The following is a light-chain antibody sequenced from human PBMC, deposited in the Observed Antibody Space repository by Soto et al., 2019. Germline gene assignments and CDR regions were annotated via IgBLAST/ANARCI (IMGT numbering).Light chain of an antibody. V-gene: IGLV1-40*01. CDR1: SSNIGAGYD. CDR3: QSYDRSLGGWV. CDR2: NSI. Sequence: QSVLTQPPSVSGAPGQRVTISCTGSSSNIGAGYDVQWYQQVPGTAPKLLISNSINRPSGVPDRFSGSRSDTSASLAITGIQADDEADYYCQSYDRSLGGWVFGGGTKLTVL. J-gene: IGLJ3*02.